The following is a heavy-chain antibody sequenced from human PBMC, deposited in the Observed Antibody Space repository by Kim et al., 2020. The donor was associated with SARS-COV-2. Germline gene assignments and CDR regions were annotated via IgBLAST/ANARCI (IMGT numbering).Heavy chain of an antibody. CDR2: ISYDGSNK. Sequence: GGSLRLSCAASGFTFSSYGMHWVRQAPGKGLEWVAVISYDGSNKYYADSVKGRFTISRDNSKNTLYLQMNSLRAEDTAVYYCAKDKSYYDFWSGYTTYY. CDR3: AKDKSYYDFWSGYTTYY. V-gene: IGHV3-30*18. D-gene: IGHD3-3*01. J-gene: IGHJ4*01. CDR1: GFTFSSYG.